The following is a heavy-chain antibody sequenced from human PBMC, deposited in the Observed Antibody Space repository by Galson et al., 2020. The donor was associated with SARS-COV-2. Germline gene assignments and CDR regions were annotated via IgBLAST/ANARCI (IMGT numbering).Heavy chain of an antibody. D-gene: IGHD3-10*01. V-gene: IGHV3-30*18. Sequence: QLGESLKISCAASGFTFSSYGMHWVRQAPGKGLEWVAVISYDGINKYYADSVKGRFTISRDNSKNTLYLQMNSLRAEDTAVYYCAKPLRGGYNDAFDIWGQWTMVTVSS. J-gene: IGHJ3*02. CDR3: AKPLRGGYNDAFDI. CDR1: GFTFSSYG. CDR2: ISYDGINK.